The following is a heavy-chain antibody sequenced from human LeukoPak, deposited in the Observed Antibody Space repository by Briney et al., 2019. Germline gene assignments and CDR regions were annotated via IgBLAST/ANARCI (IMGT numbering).Heavy chain of an antibody. Sequence: ASVKVSCKASGYTFTNYGISWVRQAPGQGLEWMGWISAYNGNTNYAQNLQGRVTMTTDTSTSTAYMELRSLRSDDTAVYYCARDIGYTIGCYHFDYWGQGTLVTVSS. CDR1: GYTFTNYG. CDR3: ARDIGYTIGCYHFDY. J-gene: IGHJ4*02. D-gene: IGHD6-19*01. CDR2: ISAYNGNT. V-gene: IGHV1-18*01.